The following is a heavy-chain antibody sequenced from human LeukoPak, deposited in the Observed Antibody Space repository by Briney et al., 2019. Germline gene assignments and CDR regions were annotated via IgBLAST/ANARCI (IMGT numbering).Heavy chain of an antibody. J-gene: IGHJ4*02. Sequence: GGSLQISCKGSGYRFTSYWIGWVRQLHGKGREGMGIIYPCDSYTSYSPSFQGQVTISADKSISTPYLQWSSLKASDTAMYYCARPGFYDSSGYYYFDYWGQGTLVTVSS. CDR2: IYPCDSYT. D-gene: IGHD3-22*01. CDR3: ARPGFYDSSGYYYFDY. CDR1: GYRFTSYW. V-gene: IGHV5-51*01.